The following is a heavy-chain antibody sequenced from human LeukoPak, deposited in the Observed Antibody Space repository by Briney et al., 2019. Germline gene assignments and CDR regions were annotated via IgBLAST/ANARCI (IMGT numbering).Heavy chain of an antibody. D-gene: IGHD3-22*01. J-gene: IGHJ4*02. CDR1: GYTFTSYD. CDR2: MNPNSGNT. CDR3: ARGYDGSGYYPLDY. V-gene: IGHV1-8*01. Sequence: GASVKVSCKASGYTFTSYDINWVRQATGQGLEWMGWMNPNSGNTGYAQKFQGRVTMTRNTSISTAYMELSSLRSEDTAVYYCARGYDGSGYYPLDYWGQGTLVTVSS.